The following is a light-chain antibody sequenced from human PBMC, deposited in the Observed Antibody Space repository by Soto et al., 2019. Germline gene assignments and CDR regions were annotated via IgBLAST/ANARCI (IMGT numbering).Light chain of an antibody. V-gene: IGKV4-1*01. CDR2: WAS. J-gene: IGKJ1*01. Sequence: DIVMTQSPDSLAVSLGERATINCKSSQSILYNSNNKNYVAWYQQKPGQPLKLLINWASTRESGVPDRFSGSGSGTDFTLTISSLQAEDVAVYYCQQYYTSWWSFGQGTKVEIK. CDR1: QSILYNSNNKNY. CDR3: QQYYTSWWS.